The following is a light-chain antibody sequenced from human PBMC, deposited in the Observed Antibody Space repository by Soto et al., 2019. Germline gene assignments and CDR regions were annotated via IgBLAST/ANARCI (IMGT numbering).Light chain of an antibody. CDR3: QQSFSIVLT. V-gene: IGKV1-39*01. Sequence: DIQMTQSPATLSASVGDRVTITCRASQSIGSWLAWFQQTPGKPPKLLIFAASSLQGGVPSRFSGDGSGTEFNLTINTLQPEDFATYYCQQSFSIVLTFGQGTKVDIK. J-gene: IGKJ1*01. CDR2: AAS. CDR1: QSIGSW.